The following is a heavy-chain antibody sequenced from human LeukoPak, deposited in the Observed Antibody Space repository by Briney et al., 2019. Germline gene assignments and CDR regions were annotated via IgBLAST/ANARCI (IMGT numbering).Heavy chain of an antibody. D-gene: IGHD2-21*01. CDR1: GYTFTGYY. Sequence: ASVKVSCKASGYTFTGYYMHWVRQAPGQGLEWMGWINPNSGGTNYAQKFQGRVTMTRDTSISTAYMELSRLRSDDTAVYYCARGRLAYCGGDCYYPLDYWGQGTLVTVSS. V-gene: IGHV1-2*02. J-gene: IGHJ4*02. CDR2: INPNSGGT. CDR3: ARGRLAYCGGDCYYPLDY.